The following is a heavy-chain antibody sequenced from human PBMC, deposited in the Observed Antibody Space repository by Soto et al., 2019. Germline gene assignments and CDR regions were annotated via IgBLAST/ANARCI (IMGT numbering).Heavy chain of an antibody. CDR1: GFTFSNYA. J-gene: IGHJ4*02. D-gene: IGHD3-3*01. CDR2: ISGSGGRT. Sequence: PGGSLRLSCAVSGFTFSNYAMSWVRQAPGKGLEWVTAISGSGGRTYYADSVKGRITTSRDNSKNTLFLQMNSLRDEDTAVYYCARGDSYYDFGIECWGQGAVVTLSS. CDR3: ARGDSYYDFGIEC. V-gene: IGHV3-23*01.